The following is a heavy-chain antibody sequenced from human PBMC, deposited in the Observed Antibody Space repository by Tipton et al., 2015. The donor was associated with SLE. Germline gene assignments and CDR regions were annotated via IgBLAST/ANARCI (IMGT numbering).Heavy chain of an antibody. CDR1: GFTFSDYY. CDR3: ARDLDPPSDAFDI. CDR2: ISSSSSYT. Sequence: QVQLVQSGGGVVQPGGSLRLSCAASGFTFSDYYMSWIRQAPGKGLEWVSYISSSSSYTNYADSVKGRFTISRDNAKNSLYLQMNSLRAEDTAVYYCARDLDPPSDAFDIWGQGTMVTVSS. V-gene: IGHV3-11*06. J-gene: IGHJ3*02.